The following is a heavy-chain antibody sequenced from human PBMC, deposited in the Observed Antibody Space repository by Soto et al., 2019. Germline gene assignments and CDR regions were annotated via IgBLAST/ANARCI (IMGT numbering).Heavy chain of an antibody. Sequence: GASVKVSCKTSGYIFTTNAISWVRQAPGQGLEWMGWISAHNGNTNYAQKFQGRVTMTTDTSTNTAYMELRSLGSDDMAVYYCARDPTDGSGWYSDSWGQGTLVTAPQ. CDR3: ARDPTDGSGWYSDS. CDR2: ISAHNGNT. D-gene: IGHD6-19*01. J-gene: IGHJ4*02. V-gene: IGHV1-18*03. CDR1: GYIFTTNA.